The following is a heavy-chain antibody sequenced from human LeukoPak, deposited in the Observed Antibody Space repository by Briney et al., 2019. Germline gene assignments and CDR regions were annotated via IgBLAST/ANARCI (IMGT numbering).Heavy chain of an antibody. D-gene: IGHD6-13*01. V-gene: IGHV4-59*08. CDR3: ARGAAGTVPFDY. CDR2: THYSGST. CDR1: GGSISSYY. J-gene: IGHJ4*02. Sequence: SETLSLTCAVSGGSISSYYWSWIRQPPGKGLEWIGYTHYSGSTDYNPSRKTRVTISVDTSKNQFSLKLSSVTAADTAVYYCARGAAGTVPFDYWGQGTLVTVSS.